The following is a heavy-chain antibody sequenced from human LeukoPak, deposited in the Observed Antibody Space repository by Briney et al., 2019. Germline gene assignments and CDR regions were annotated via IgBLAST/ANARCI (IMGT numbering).Heavy chain of an antibody. CDR1: GFTFTTYE. CDR2: IKQDGTDK. V-gene: IGHV3-7*02. J-gene: IGHJ4*02. CDR3: ATGGNYHAY. Sequence: GGSLRLSCATSGFTFTTYEMNWVRQAPGKGLEWVANIKQDGTDKYYVDSVKGRFTISRDNAENSLYLQVNNLSAEDTAVYYCATGGNYHAYWGQGTLVTVSS. D-gene: IGHD1-7*01.